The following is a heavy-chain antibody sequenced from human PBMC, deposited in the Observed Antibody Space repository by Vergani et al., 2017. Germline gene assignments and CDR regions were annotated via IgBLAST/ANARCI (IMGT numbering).Heavy chain of an antibody. V-gene: IGHV4-4*08. CDR1: GGSISSYY. CDR3: ARVLRYFDWLLEGHFDL. J-gene: IGHJ2*01. CDR2: IYTSGST. D-gene: IGHD3-9*01. Sequence: QVQLQESGPGLVKPSETLSLTCTVSGGSISSYYWSWIRQPPGKGLEWIGYIYTSGSTNYNPSLKSRVTISVDTSKNQFSLKLSSVTAADTAVYYCARVLRYFDWLLEGHFDLWGRGTLVTVSS.